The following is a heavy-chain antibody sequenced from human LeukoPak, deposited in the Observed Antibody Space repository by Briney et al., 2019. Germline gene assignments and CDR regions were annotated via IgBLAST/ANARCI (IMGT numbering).Heavy chain of an antibody. D-gene: IGHD3-10*01. Sequence: GGSLRLSCAASGFTFSSYAMSWVRQAPGKGLEWVSAISGSGGSTYYADSVKGRFTISRDNSKNTLYLQMNSLRAEDTAVYYCAKASGNYYYYGMDVWGQGTTVTVSS. CDR1: GFTFSSYA. V-gene: IGHV3-23*01. J-gene: IGHJ6*02. CDR2: ISGSGGST. CDR3: AKASGNYYYYGMDV.